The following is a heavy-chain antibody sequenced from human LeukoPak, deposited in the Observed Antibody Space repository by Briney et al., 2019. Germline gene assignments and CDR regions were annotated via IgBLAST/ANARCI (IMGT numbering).Heavy chain of an antibody. V-gene: IGHV3-11*06. CDR3: ARDPTYDSSGYALTGWFDP. CDR1: GFTFSDYY. CDR2: ISSSSSYI. J-gene: IGHJ5*02. Sequence: SGGSLRLSCAASGFTFSDYYMTWIRLAPGKGLEWVSSISSSSSYIYYADSVKGRFTISRDNAKNSLYLQMNSLRAEDTAVYYCARDPTYDSSGYALTGWFDPWGQGTLVTVSS. D-gene: IGHD3-22*01.